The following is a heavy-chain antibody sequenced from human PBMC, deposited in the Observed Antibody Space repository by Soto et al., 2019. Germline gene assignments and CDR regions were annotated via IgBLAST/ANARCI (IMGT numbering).Heavy chain of an antibody. J-gene: IGHJ4*02. CDR1: GFTFSSYW. CDR3: VRGLGNSDH. V-gene: IGHV3-74*03. CDR2: IDSYGSST. Sequence: EVQLVESGGGLVQPGGSLRLSCVASGFTFSSYWMHWVRQVPGKEPVWVSFIDSYGSSTKYADSVRGRFTNSRDNAKNTLYLLMNSLRVEDTAVYYCVRGLGNSDHWGQGTLVTVSS.